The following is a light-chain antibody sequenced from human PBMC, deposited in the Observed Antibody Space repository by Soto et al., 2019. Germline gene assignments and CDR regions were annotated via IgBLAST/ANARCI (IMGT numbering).Light chain of an antibody. V-gene: IGKV1-5*03. J-gene: IGKJ3*01. CDR3: QQYNSYSQFT. CDR2: KAS. CDR1: QDISNY. Sequence: DIQMTQSPSSLSASVGDRVTITCQASQDISNYLNWYQQKPGEAPKLLIYKASTLESGVPSRFSGSGSGTEFTLTISCLQPDDVATYYCQQYNSYSQFTFGPGTKVDIK.